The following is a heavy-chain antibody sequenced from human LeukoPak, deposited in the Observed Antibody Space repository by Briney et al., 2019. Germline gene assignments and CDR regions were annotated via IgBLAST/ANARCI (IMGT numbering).Heavy chain of an antibody. CDR3: ARGPEYYYDSSGHAFDI. J-gene: IGHJ3*02. CDR2: MNPNSGNT. CDR1: GYTFTSYD. D-gene: IGHD3-22*01. Sequence: ASVKVSCKASGYTFTSYDINWVRQATGQGLEWMGWMNPNSGNTGYAQKFQGRVTITRNTSISTAYMGLSSLRSEDTAVYYCARGPEYYYDSSGHAFDIWGQGTMVTVSS. V-gene: IGHV1-8*03.